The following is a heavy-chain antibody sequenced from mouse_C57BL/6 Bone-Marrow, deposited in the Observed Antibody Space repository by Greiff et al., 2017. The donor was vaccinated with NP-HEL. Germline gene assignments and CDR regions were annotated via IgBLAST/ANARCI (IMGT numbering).Heavy chain of an antibody. D-gene: IGHD1-1*01. J-gene: IGHJ2*01. CDR1: GYTFTDYE. Sequence: VKLMESGAELVRPGASVTLSCKASGYTFTDYEMHWVKQTPVHGLEWIGAIDPETGGTAYNQKFKGKAILTADKSSSTAYMELRSLTSEDSAVYYCTRPTVVSTDYFDYWGQGATLTVSS. V-gene: IGHV1-15*01. CDR2: IDPETGGT. CDR3: TRPTVVSTDYFDY.